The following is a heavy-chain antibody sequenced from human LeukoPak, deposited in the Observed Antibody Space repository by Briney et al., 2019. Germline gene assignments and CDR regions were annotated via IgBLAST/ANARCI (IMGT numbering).Heavy chain of an antibody. Sequence: ASVKVSCKASGYTFTSYDINWVRQATGQGLEWMGWMSPNSGNTGYAQKFRGRATMTRNTSISTAYMELSSLRSEDTAVYYCARWITMVRGVTNDAFDIWGQGTMVTVSS. V-gene: IGHV1-8*01. D-gene: IGHD3-10*01. CDR1: GYTFTSYD. J-gene: IGHJ3*02. CDR3: ARWITMVRGVTNDAFDI. CDR2: MSPNSGNT.